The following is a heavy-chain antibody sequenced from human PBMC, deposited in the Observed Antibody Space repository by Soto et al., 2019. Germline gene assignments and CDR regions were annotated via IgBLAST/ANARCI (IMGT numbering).Heavy chain of an antibody. CDR3: AGGPPFP. CDR2: IYHSGST. Sequence: SETLSLTCAVSGGSISSGGYSWSWIRQPPGKGLEWIGYIYHSGSTYYNPSLKSRVTISVDRSKNQFSLKLSSVTAADTAVYYCAGGPPFPWGQGTLVTV. CDR1: GGSISSGGYS. V-gene: IGHV4-30-2*01. J-gene: IGHJ5*02.